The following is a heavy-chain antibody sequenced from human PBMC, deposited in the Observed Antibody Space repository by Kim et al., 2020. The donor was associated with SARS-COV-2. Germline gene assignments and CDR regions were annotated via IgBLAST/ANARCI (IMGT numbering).Heavy chain of an antibody. V-gene: IGHV3-33*01. D-gene: IGHD2-15*01. CDR1: GFTFSSYG. CDR3: ATDIVVVVAATPGDAFDI. Sequence: GGSLRLSCAASGFTFSSYGMHWVRQAPGKGLEWVAVIWYDGSNKYYADSVKGRFTISRDNSKNTLYLQMNSLRAEDTAVYYCATDIVVVVAATPGDAFDIWGQGTMVTVSS. CDR2: IWYDGSNK. J-gene: IGHJ3*02.